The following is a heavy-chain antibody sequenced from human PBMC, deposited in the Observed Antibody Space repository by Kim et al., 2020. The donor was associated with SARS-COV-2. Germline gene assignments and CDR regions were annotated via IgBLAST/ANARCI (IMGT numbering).Heavy chain of an antibody. CDR1: GFTVSSNY. V-gene: IGHV3-66*02. J-gene: IGHJ6*02. CDR2: IYSGGST. CDR3: ARDPFPAQDYGDYEADGYYYGMDV. D-gene: IGHD4-17*01. Sequence: GGSLRLSCAASGFTVSSNYMSWVRQAPGKGLEWVSVIYSGGSTYYADSVKGRFTISRDNSKNTLYLQMNSLRAEDTAVYYCARDPFPAQDYGDYEADGYYYGMDVWGQGTTVTVSS.